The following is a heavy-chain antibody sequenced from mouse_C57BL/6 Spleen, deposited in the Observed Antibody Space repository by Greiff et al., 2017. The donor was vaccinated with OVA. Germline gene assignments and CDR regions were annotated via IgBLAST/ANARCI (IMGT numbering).Heavy chain of an antibody. CDR3: TGHYYAMDY. CDR2: IDPENGDT. Sequence: EVQGVESGAELVRPGASVKLSCTASGFNIKDDYMHWVKQRPEQGLEWIGWIDPENGDTEYASKFQGKATITADPSSNTAYLQLSSLTSEDTAVYYCTGHYYAMDYWGQGTSVTVSS. CDR1: GFNIKDDY. J-gene: IGHJ4*01. V-gene: IGHV14-4*01.